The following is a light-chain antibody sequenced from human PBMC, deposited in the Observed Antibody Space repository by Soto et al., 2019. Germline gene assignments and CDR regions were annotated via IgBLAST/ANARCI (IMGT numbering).Light chain of an antibody. V-gene: IGLV2-23*01. CDR3: SLYAGSSTLV. Sequence: QSALTQPASVSGSPGQSITISCTGTSNDVGSYNLVSWYQQHPGKAPKLMIYEGSKRPSGVSNRFSGSKSDNTASLTISGLQVEGGVYYYCSLYAGSSTLVLGGGTKLPV. J-gene: IGLJ2*01. CDR1: SNDVGSYNL. CDR2: EGS.